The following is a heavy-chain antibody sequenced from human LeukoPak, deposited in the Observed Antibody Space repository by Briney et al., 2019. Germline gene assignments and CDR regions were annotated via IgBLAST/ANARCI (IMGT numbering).Heavy chain of an antibody. D-gene: IGHD6-13*01. CDR3: AKGYSSSWIGLDY. Sequence: PGGSLRLSCAASGFTFSSYGMHWVRQAPGKGLEWVAVISYDGSNKYYADSVKGRFTISRDNSKNTLYLQMDSLRGEDTAVYYCAKGYSSSWIGLDYWGQGTLVTVSS. V-gene: IGHV3-30*18. CDR2: ISYDGSNK. J-gene: IGHJ4*02. CDR1: GFTFSSYG.